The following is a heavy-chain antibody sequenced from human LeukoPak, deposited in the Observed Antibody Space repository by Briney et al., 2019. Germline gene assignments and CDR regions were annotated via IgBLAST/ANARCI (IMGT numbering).Heavy chain of an antibody. CDR3: AREGIAVAGPDNGMDV. CDR1: GFTFSSYA. Sequence: GGSLRLSCAASGFTFSSYAMHWVRQAPGKGLEWVAVISYDGSNKYYADSVKGRFTISRDNSKNTLYLQMNSLRAEDTAVYYCAREGIAVAGPDNGMDVWGQGTTVTVSS. J-gene: IGHJ6*02. D-gene: IGHD6-19*01. V-gene: IGHV3-30-3*01. CDR2: ISYDGSNK.